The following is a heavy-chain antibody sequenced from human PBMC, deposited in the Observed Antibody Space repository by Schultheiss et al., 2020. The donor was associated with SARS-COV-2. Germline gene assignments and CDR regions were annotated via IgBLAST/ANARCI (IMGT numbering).Heavy chain of an antibody. CDR3: ARDDYDSSGYYIY. V-gene: IGHV3-23*01. D-gene: IGHD3-22*01. CDR1: GFTFSSYS. J-gene: IGHJ4*02. Sequence: GGSLRLSCAASGFTFSSYSMNWVRQAPGKGLEWVSAISGSGGSTYYADSVKGRFTISRDNSKNTLYLQMNSLRAEDTAVYYCARDDYDSSGYYIYWGQGTLVTVSS. CDR2: ISGSGGST.